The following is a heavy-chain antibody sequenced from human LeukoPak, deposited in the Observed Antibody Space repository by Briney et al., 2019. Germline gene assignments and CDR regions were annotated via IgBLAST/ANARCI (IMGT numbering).Heavy chain of an antibody. CDR2: IRHDGSNK. D-gene: IGHD6-13*01. Sequence: GGSLRLSCAASGFTFSSYGMHWVRQAPGKGLEWVAFIRHDGSNKYYADSVKGRFTISRDNSKNTLYLQMNSLRAEDTAVYYCAKDRGIAAAGSFDYWGQGTLVTVSS. CDR3: AKDRGIAAAGSFDY. V-gene: IGHV3-30*02. J-gene: IGHJ4*02. CDR1: GFTFSSYG.